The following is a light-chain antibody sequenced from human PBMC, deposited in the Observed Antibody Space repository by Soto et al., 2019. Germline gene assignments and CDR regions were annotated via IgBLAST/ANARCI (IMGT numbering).Light chain of an antibody. CDR1: QSVSSY. CDR2: DAS. V-gene: IGKV3-11*01. Sequence: IVLTQSPAALILSPGVRATLSFSASQSVSSYLAWYQQKPGQAPRLLIYDASNRATGIPARFSGSGSGTDFTLTISSLEPEDFAVYYCQQRSNWPPTFGQGTRLEIK. J-gene: IGKJ5*01. CDR3: QQRSNWPPT.